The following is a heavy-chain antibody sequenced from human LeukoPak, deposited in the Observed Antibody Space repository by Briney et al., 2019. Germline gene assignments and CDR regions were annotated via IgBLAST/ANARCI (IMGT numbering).Heavy chain of an antibody. Sequence: PGGSLRRSCTASGFTVDDYGMNWVRQAPGKGLEWISGIHWNGDTTNYAASVEGRFTISRDNAKNSLYLQMNSLRAEDTALYYCARGLRYYYYYYMDVWGKGTTVTVSS. CDR1: GFTVDDYG. CDR3: ARGLRYYYYYYMDV. V-gene: IGHV3-20*04. D-gene: IGHD3-9*01. CDR2: IHWNGDTT. J-gene: IGHJ6*03.